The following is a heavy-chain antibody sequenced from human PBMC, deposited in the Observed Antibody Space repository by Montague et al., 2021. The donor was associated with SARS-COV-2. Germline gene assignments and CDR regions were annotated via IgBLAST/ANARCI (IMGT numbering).Heavy chain of an antibody. CDR1: GGSFSGYY. V-gene: IGHV4-34*01. CDR3: ERNRGDQYQLQMPFYFDY. D-gene: IGHD2-2*01. Sequence: SETLSLTCAVYGGSFSGYYWSWIRQPPGKGLEWIGEIYHSGSTNYNPSLKSRATISVDTSKNQFSLRLRSVTAADQAGYSRERNRGDQYQLQMPFYFDYWGQGTLVTVSS. CDR2: IYHSGST. J-gene: IGHJ4*02.